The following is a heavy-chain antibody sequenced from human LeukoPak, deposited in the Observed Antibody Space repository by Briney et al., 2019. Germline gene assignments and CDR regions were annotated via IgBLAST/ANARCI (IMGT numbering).Heavy chain of an antibody. Sequence: ASVKVSCKASGYTFTGYYMHWVRQAPGQGLEWMGIINPSGGSTSYAQKFQGRVTMTRDTSTSTVYMELSSLRSEDTAVHYCARVAVAQRYYFEYWGQGTLVTVSS. J-gene: IGHJ4*02. CDR1: GYTFTGYY. V-gene: IGHV1-46*03. CDR3: ARVAVAQRYYFEY. CDR2: INPSGGST. D-gene: IGHD6-19*01.